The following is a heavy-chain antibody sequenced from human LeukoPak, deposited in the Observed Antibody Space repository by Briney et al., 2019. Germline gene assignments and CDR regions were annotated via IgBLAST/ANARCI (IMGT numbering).Heavy chain of an antibody. CDR3: ARETPYGSGSRGDFDY. V-gene: IGHV3-48*03. D-gene: IGHD3-10*01. CDR1: GFTFSSYE. CDR2: ISSGGSSI. J-gene: IGHJ4*02. Sequence: GGSLRLSCAASGFTFSSYEMSWVRQASGKGLEWVSYISSGGSSINYADSVRGRFTISRDNAKNSLYLQMNSLRADDTAVYYCARETPYGSGSRGDFDYWGQGTLVTVSS.